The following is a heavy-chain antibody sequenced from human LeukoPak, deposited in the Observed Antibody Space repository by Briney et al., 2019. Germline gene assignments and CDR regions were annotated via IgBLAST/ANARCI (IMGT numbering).Heavy chain of an antibody. CDR2: INTNTGNP. D-gene: IGHD2-2*01. J-gene: IGHJ5*02. CDR1: GYTFTNYA. V-gene: IGHV7-4-1*02. Sequence: ASVKVSCKASGYTFTNYAMNWARQAPGQGLEWMGWINTNTGNPTYAQGFTGRFVFSLDTSVSTAYLQISSLKAEDTAVYYCARDSCSSTSCYVHWFDPWGQGTLVTVSS. CDR3: ARDSCSSTSCYVHWFDP.